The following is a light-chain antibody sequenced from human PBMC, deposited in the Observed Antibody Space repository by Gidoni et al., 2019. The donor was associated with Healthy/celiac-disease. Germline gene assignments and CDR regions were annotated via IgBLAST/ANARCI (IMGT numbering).Light chain of an antibody. J-gene: IGKJ1*01. CDR1: QSLLHSNGYNY. Sequence: DILMPQSPLSLPVTPGEPASISCRSSQSLLHSNGYNYLDWYLQKPGQSPQLLIYLGSNRASGVPDRCSGSGSGTDFTLKIRRVEAEDVGVYYCMQALQTPQKFGQGTKVEIK. CDR2: LGS. V-gene: IGKV2-28*01. CDR3: MQALQTPQK.